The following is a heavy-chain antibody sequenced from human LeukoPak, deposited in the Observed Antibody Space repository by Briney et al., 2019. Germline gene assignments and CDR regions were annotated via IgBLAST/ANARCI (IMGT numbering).Heavy chain of an antibody. D-gene: IGHD1-26*01. CDR3: ARVEGGSYYGYYYYYGMDV. V-gene: IGHV1-18*04. CDR1: GYTFNKYG. J-gene: IGHJ6*02. Sequence: VSVKVSCKASGYTFNKYGITWVRQAPGQGLEWMGWISAYNGDTNYAQKFQGRVTMTTDTSTSTAYMEVRSLRSEDTAVYYCARVEGGSYYGYYYYYGMDVWGQGTTVTVSS. CDR2: ISAYNGDT.